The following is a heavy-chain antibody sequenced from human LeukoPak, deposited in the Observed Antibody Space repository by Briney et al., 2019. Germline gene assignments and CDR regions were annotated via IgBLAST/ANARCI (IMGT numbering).Heavy chain of an antibody. CDR1: GFTFSSYS. Sequence: GGSLRLSCAASGFTFSSYSMNWVRQAPGKGLEWVAVISYDGSNKYYADSVKGRFTITRDNSKNTLYLQMNSLRAEDTAVYYCARAYDSSGYPFDYWGQGTLVTVSS. CDR2: ISYDGSNK. V-gene: IGHV3-30*03. J-gene: IGHJ4*02. D-gene: IGHD3-22*01. CDR3: ARAYDSSGYPFDY.